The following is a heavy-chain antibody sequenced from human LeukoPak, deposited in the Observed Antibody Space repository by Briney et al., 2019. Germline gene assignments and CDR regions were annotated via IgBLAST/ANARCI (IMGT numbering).Heavy chain of an antibody. CDR1: GGSISSYY. J-gene: IGHJ6*02. D-gene: IGHD3-10*01. V-gene: IGHV4-59*01. CDR3: ARSDGSGSYSPDYYYGMDV. CDR2: IYYSGST. Sequence: SETLSLTCTVSGGSISSYYWSWIRQPAGKGLEWIGYIYYSGSTNYNPSLKSRVTISVDTSKNQFSLKLSSVTAADTAVYYCARSDGSGSYSPDYYYGMDVWGQGTTVTVSS.